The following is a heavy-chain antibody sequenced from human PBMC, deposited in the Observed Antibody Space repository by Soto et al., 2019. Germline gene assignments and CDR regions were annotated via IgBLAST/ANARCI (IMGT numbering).Heavy chain of an antibody. J-gene: IGHJ4*02. CDR3: ISHSPEDMIRT. D-gene: IGHD2-15*01. Sequence: PGGSLRLSCVASGFNLSHPWMTWVRQAAGKGLEWVGRIKSKTDGGTADYAASVRGRFTISRDDSKNTAFLQMNSLNTEDTAVYYCISHSPEDMIRTWGQGTLVTVSS. CDR1: GFNLSHPW. V-gene: IGHV3-15*01. CDR2: IKSKTDGGTA.